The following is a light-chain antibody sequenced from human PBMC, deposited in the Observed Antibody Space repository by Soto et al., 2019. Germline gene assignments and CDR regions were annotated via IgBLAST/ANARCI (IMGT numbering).Light chain of an antibody. CDR2: EVS. CDR1: SSDVGGYNY. CDR3: SSYTSSITRV. J-gene: IGLJ3*02. V-gene: IGLV2-14*01. Sequence: QSALTQPASVSGSPGQSITISCTGTSSDVGGYNYVSWYQQHPGKAPKLMIYEVSNRPSGVSNRFSGSKSGNTASLTISGLQAADEADYYCSSYTSSITRVFGGGTKVTVL.